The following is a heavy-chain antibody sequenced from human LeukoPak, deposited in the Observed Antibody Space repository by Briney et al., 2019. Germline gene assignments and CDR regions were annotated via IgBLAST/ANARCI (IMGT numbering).Heavy chain of an antibody. D-gene: IGHD3-10*01. Sequence: GGSLRLSCAASEFTFRSYAMSWVRLAPGKGLEWVSVISDSGGSTYYADSVKGRFTISRDNSKNTLYLHMNSLRAEDTAVYYCAKFGSGNYYNFDYWGQGTLVTVSS. CDR1: EFTFRSYA. J-gene: IGHJ4*02. CDR2: ISDSGGST. V-gene: IGHV3-23*01. CDR3: AKFGSGNYYNFDY.